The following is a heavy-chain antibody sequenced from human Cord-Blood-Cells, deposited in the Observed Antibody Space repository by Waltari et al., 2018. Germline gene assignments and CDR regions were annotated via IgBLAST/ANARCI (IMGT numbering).Heavy chain of an antibody. CDR2: IYYSGST. CDR1: GGSISSSSYY. CDR3: ARVDSSGYYYFAFDI. V-gene: IGHV4-39*01. D-gene: IGHD3-22*01. Sequence: QLQLQESGPGLVKPSETLSLTCTVSGGSISSSSYYWGWLRQPPGKGLEWIGSIYYSGSTYDTPSLKSRVTISVDTSKNQLSRKLSSVTAADTAVYYCARVDSSGYYYFAFDIWGQGTMVTVAS. J-gene: IGHJ3*02.